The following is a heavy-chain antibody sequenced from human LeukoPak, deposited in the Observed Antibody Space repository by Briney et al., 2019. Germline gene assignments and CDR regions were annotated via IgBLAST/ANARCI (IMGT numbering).Heavy chain of an antibody. Sequence: ASVKVSCKASGYTFTSYAMHWVRQAPGQRLEWMGWINAGNGNTKYPQKFQGRVTITRDTSASTAYMELSSLRSEDTAVYYCARRELLLTYWGQGTLVTVSS. CDR2: INAGNGNT. J-gene: IGHJ4*02. V-gene: IGHV1-3*01. D-gene: IGHD1-26*01. CDR1: GYTFTSYA. CDR3: ARRELLLTY.